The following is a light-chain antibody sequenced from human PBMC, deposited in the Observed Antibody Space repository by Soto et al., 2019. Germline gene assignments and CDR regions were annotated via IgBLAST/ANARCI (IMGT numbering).Light chain of an antibody. J-gene: IGLJ7*01. Sequence: HSALTQPASVSGSPGQSITISCTGTSSDVGSHNLVSWYQQHPGQAPTLMIYEVSKRPLGVSTRFSASKSGNTASLTISGLQADDEADYYCCSSGGSRAVFGGGTQLTVL. CDR3: CSSGGSRAV. CDR2: EVS. V-gene: IGLV2-23*02. CDR1: SSDVGSHNL.